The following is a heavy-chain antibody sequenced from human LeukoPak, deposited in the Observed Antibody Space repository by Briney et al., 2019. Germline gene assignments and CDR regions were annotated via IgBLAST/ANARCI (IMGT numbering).Heavy chain of an antibody. V-gene: IGHV3-33*01. Sequence: GGSLRLSCAASGFTFSSYGMHWVRQAPGKGLEWVAVIRYDGSNKYYADSVKGRFTISRDNSKNTLYLQMNSLRAEDTAVYYCARGPVTTRAFDYWGQGTLVTVSS. J-gene: IGHJ4*02. CDR3: ARGPVTTRAFDY. D-gene: IGHD4-11*01. CDR2: IRYDGSNK. CDR1: GFTFSSYG.